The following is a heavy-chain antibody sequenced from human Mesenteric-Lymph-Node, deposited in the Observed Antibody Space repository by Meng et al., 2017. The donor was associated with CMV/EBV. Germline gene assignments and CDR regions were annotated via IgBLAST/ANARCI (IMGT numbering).Heavy chain of an antibody. CDR3: ARTYYYESSGYYSYYYHSGMDV. CDR1: GGSVSSGSYY. D-gene: IGHD3-22*01. CDR2: ISYSGST. V-gene: IGHV4-61*01. J-gene: IGHJ6*02. Sequence: GSLRLSCSVSGGSVSSGSYYWSWIRQPPGKGLEWIGYISYSGSTNYNPSLKSRVTISVDTSENQFSLKLSSVTAADTAVYYCARTYYYESSGYYSYYYHSGMDVWGQGTPVTVSS.